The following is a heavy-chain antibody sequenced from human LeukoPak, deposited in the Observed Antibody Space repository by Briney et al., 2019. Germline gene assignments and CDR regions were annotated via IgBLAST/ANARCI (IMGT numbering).Heavy chain of an antibody. J-gene: IGHJ5*02. CDR3: ARDSSGRGVTSWFDP. Sequence: PGGSLRLSCAACGFTFSSYWMSLVRQAPGKGLEWVANIKQDGSEKYYVDSVKGRFTISRDNAKNSLYLQMNSLRAEDTAVYYCARDSSGRGVTSWFDPWGQGTLVTVSS. V-gene: IGHV3-7*01. D-gene: IGHD4-17*01. CDR2: IKQDGSEK. CDR1: GFTFSSYW.